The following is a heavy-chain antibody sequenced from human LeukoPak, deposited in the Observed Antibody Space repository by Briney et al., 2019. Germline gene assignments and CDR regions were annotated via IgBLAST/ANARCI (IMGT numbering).Heavy chain of an antibody. CDR2: IRYDGSNK. CDR1: GFTFSSYG. Sequence: GGSLRLSCAASGFTFSSYGMHWVRQAPGKGLEWVAFIRYDGSNKYYADSVKGRFTISRDNSKNTLYLQMNSLRAEDTAVYYCAKTWRFVVVTVDAFDIWGQGTMVTVSS. CDR3: AKTWRFVVVTVDAFDI. V-gene: IGHV3-30*02. J-gene: IGHJ3*02. D-gene: IGHD2-21*02.